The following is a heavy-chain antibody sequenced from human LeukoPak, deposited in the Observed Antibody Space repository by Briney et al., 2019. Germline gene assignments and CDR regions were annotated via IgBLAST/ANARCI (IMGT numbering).Heavy chain of an antibody. V-gene: IGHV1-3*01. CDR2: INAGNGNT. Sequence: GASVKVSCKASGYTFTSYAMHWVRQAPGQRLEWMGWINAGNGNTKYSQKFQGRVTITRDTSASTAYMELSSLRSEDTAVYYCARDQEVSDSSSWGDWYFDLWGRGTLVTVSS. D-gene: IGHD6-13*01. CDR1: GYTFTSYA. J-gene: IGHJ2*01. CDR3: ARDQEVSDSSSWGDWYFDL.